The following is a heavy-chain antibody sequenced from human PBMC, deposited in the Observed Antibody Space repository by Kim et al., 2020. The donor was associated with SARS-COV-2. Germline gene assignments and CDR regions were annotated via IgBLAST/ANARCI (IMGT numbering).Heavy chain of an antibody. CDR3: ANVTTKRYFDWLSWGYFDY. D-gene: IGHD3-9*01. J-gene: IGHJ4*02. CDR1: GFTFSSYA. V-gene: IGHV3-23*01. CDR2: ISGSGGST. Sequence: GGSLRLSCAASGFTFSSYAMSWVRQAPGKGLEWVSAISGSGGSTYYADSVKGRFTISRDNSKNTLYLQMNSLRAEDTAVYYCANVTTKRYFDWLSWGYFDYWGQGTLVTVSS.